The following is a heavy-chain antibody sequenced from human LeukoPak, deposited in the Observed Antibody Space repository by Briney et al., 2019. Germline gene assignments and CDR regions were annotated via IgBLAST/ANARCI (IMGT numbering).Heavy chain of an antibody. Sequence: SETLSLTCTVSGGSISSSSYYWGWIRQPPGKGLEWIGYIYYSGSTNYNPSLKSRVTISVDTPKNQFSLKLSSVTAADTAVYYCAKGTVSPYGSGAPDYWGQGTLVTVSS. J-gene: IGHJ4*02. CDR3: AKGTVSPYGSGAPDY. D-gene: IGHD3-10*01. CDR1: GGSISSSSYY. V-gene: IGHV4-61*05. CDR2: IYYSGST.